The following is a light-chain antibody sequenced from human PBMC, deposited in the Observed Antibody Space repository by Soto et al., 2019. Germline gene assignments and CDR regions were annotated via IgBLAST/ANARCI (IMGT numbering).Light chain of an antibody. V-gene: IGKV3-11*01. CDR3: QQRST. CDR2: DAS. CDR1: QSVSSY. J-gene: IGKJ4*01. Sequence: EIVLTQSRATLSLSPGERATLSCRASQSVSSYLAWYQQKPGQAPRLLIYDASNRATGIPARFSGSGSGTDFTLTISSLEPEDFAVYYCQQRSTFGGGTKVEIK.